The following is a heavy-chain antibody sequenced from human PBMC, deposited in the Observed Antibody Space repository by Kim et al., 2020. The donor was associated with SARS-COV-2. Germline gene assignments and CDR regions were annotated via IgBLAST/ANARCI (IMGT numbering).Heavy chain of an antibody. CDR3: AGGAMGTDY. CDR2: IYYSGST. D-gene: IGHD3-16*01. V-gene: IGHV4-39*01. CDR1: GGSISSSSYY. J-gene: IGHJ4*02. Sequence: SETLSLTCTVSGGSISSSSYYWGWIRQPPGKGLEWIGSIYYSGSTYYNPSLKSRVTISVDTSKNQFSLKLSSVTAADTAVYYCAGGAMGTDYWGQGTLVTVSS.